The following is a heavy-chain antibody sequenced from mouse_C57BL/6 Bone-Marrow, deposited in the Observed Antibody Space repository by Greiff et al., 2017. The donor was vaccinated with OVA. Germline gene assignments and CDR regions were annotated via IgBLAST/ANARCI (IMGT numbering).Heavy chain of an antibody. CDR1: GYTFTDYE. V-gene: IGHV1-15*01. CDR2: IDPETGGT. Sequence: QVQLQQSGAELVRPGASVTLSCKASGYTFTDYEMHWVKQTPVHGLEWIGAIDPETGGTAYNQKFKGKAILTADKSSSTTYMELRSLTSEDSAVYYCTRSGVPFDYWGQGTTLTVSS. J-gene: IGHJ2*01. D-gene: IGHD4-1*01. CDR3: TRSGVPFDY.